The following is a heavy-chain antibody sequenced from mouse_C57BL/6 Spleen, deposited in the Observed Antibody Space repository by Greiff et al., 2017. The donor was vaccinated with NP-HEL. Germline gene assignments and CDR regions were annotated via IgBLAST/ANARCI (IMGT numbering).Heavy chain of an antibody. CDR3: ARCGVAVGYYFDY. J-gene: IGHJ2*01. Sequence: EVQLQQSGPELVKPGASVKISCKASGYTFTDYYMNWVKQSHGKSLEWIGDINPNNGGTSYNQKFKGKATLTVDKSSSKAYMELRSLQSEDSAVYYCARCGVAVGYYFDYWGQGTTLTVSS. CDR2: INPNNGGT. D-gene: IGHD1-1*01. CDR1: GYTFTDYY. V-gene: IGHV1-26*01.